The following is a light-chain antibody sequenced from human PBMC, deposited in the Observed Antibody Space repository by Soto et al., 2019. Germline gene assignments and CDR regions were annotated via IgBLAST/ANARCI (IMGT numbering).Light chain of an antibody. Sequence: DIQMTQSPSTLSASVGDRVTITCRANQSISTWLAWYQRKPGKAPKLLIYKASSLESGVPSRFSGSGSGTEFTLTISSLQPDDFATYYCQRYDSYSFTFGPGTKVDIK. V-gene: IGKV1-5*03. CDR1: QSISTW. CDR3: QRYDSYSFT. CDR2: KAS. J-gene: IGKJ3*01.